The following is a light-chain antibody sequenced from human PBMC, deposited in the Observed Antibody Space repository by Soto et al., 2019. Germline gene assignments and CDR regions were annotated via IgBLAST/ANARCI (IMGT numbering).Light chain of an antibody. CDR1: SSDVGGYNY. J-gene: IGLJ7*01. V-gene: IGLV2-8*01. CDR2: EVT. Sequence: QSALTQPPSASGSPGQSVTISCTGTSSDVGGYNYVSWYQQHPGKAPKLIIYEVTKRPSGVPDRFSGSKSGNTASLTVSGLLAEDEADYYCSSHAGIINVVFGGGTQLTVI. CDR3: SSHAGIINVV.